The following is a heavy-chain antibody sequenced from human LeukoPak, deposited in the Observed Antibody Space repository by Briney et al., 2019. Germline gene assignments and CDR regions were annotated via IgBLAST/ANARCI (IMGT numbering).Heavy chain of an antibody. Sequence: PGGSLRLSCAASGFAFSSYWMSWVRQAPGKGLEWVANIKQDGSEKNYVESVKSRFTITRDNAKNSLYLQMNSMRAEDTAVYYCARAGYCTNGVCYHAYYYYYGMDVWGQGTTVTVSS. D-gene: IGHD2-8*01. J-gene: IGHJ6*02. V-gene: IGHV3-7*01. CDR1: GFAFSSYW. CDR2: IKQDGSEK. CDR3: ARAGYCTNGVCYHAYYYYYGMDV.